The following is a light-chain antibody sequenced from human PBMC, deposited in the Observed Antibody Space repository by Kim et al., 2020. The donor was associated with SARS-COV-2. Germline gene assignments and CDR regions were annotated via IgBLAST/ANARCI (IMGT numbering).Light chain of an antibody. CDR1: QSPVHNNGNTY. CDR2: QIS. Sequence: PVSISFRSSQSPVHNNGNTYLSWLQQRPGRPPRLLIYQISNRFSGVPDRFSGSGAGTDFTLKINRVEAEDVGIYYCMQATQFPRTFGQGTKVDIK. J-gene: IGKJ1*01. CDR3: MQATQFPRT. V-gene: IGKV2-24*01.